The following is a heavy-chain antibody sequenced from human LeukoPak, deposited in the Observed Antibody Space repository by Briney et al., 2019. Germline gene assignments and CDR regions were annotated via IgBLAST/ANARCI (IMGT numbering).Heavy chain of an antibody. CDR3: ARYSYGYGH. CDR2: IYYSGST. D-gene: IGHD5-18*01. J-gene: IGHJ4*02. CDR1: GGSISSHY. Sequence: SETLSLTCTVSGGSISSHYWSWIRQPPGKGLEWIGYIYYSGSTNYNPSLKSRVTISVDTSKNQFSLKLSSVTAADTAVYYCARYSYGYGHWGQGTLVTVSS. V-gene: IGHV4-59*08.